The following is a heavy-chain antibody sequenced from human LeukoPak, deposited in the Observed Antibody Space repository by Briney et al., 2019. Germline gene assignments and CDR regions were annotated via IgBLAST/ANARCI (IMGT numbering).Heavy chain of an antibody. CDR3: ARVSFGSSRKPGNLFDY. Sequence: PSETLSLTCTVSGGSSSSGDYFWNWIRQTPGKGLEWIGYIYYSGSTNYNPSLKSRVTISVDTSKNQFSLKLSSVTAADTAVYYCARVSFGSSRKPGNLFDYWGQGTLVTVSS. J-gene: IGHJ4*02. CDR1: GGSSSSGDYF. V-gene: IGHV4-61*08. CDR2: IYYSGST. D-gene: IGHD3-16*01.